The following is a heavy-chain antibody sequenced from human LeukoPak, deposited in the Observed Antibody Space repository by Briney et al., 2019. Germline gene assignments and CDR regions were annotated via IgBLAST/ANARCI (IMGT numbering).Heavy chain of an antibody. CDR2: IYTSGST. Sequence: SETLSLTCTVSGDSITSGSYYWSWIRQPAGKGLEWIGRIYTSGSTNYNPYLKSRVTISVDTSKNQFSLKLSSVTAADTAVYYCARVFDGCSTTSCYRYFDYWGQGTLVTVSS. V-gene: IGHV4-61*02. D-gene: IGHD2-2*02. CDR1: GDSITSGSYY. CDR3: ARVFDGCSTTSCYRYFDY. J-gene: IGHJ4*02.